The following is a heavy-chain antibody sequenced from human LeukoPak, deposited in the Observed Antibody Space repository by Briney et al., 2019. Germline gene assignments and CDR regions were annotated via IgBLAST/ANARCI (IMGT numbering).Heavy chain of an antibody. J-gene: IGHJ4*02. V-gene: IGHV3-74*01. CDR1: GFTFSSSW. Sequence: PGGSLRLSCAASGFTFSSSWMHWVRQAPGKGLVWVSRINSDGSSTNYADSVKGRFTISRDNAKNTLYLQMNSLRAEDTAVYYRAREGRGGYYGFDYWGQGTLVTVSS. CDR3: AREGRGGYYGFDY. CDR2: INSDGSST. D-gene: IGHD3-3*01.